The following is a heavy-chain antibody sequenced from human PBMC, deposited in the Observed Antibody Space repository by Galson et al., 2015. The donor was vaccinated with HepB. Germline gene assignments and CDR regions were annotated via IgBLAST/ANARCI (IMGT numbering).Heavy chain of an antibody. CDR3: TRMRMVRGIIATVDFDY. CDR1: GFTFGDYA. V-gene: IGHV3-49*04. CDR2: IRSKAYGGTT. D-gene: IGHD3-10*01. J-gene: IGHJ4*02. Sequence: SLRLSCAASGFTFGDYAMSWVRQGPGKGLEWVGFIRSKAYGGTTEYAASVKGRFTLSRDKPKNIAYLQMNSLKIEDTAVYYCTRMRMVRGIIATVDFDYWGQGTLVTVSS.